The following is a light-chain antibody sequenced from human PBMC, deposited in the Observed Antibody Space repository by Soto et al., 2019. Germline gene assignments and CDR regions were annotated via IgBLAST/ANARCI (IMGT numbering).Light chain of an antibody. V-gene: IGLV2-8*01. Sequence: LTQPPSASGSPGQSVTISCTGTSSDVGGYNYVSWYQQHPGKAPKPMIFDVSKRPSGVPDRFSGSKSGNTASLTVSGLQPEDEADYYCSSFAGTTTVGVFGGGTKVTVL. CDR3: SSFAGTTTVGV. CDR1: SSDVGGYNY. CDR2: DVS. J-gene: IGLJ2*01.